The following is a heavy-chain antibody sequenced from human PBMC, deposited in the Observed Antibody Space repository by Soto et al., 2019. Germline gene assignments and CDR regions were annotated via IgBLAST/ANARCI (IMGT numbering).Heavy chain of an antibody. CDR3: AREVSYYDTRGFDP. Sequence: ASVKVSWKASGYILTGYYLHWVRQAPGQGLEWMGWINTNSGVTNYAQNFQGRVTMTRGTSTTTAYMELSRLTSDDAAVYYCAREVSYYDTRGFDPWGQGTLVTVSS. V-gene: IGHV1-2*02. J-gene: IGHJ5*02. CDR2: INTNSGVT. CDR1: GYILTGYY. D-gene: IGHD3-22*01.